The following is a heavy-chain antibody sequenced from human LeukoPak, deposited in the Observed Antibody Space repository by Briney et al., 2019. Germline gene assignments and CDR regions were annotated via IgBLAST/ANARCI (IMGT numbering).Heavy chain of an antibody. V-gene: IGHV1-69*13. J-gene: IGHJ4*02. D-gene: IGHD4-17*01. CDR1: GGTFSSYA. CDR2: IIPIFGTA. CDR3: AREDSDGDYLFDY. Sequence: SVKVPCKASGGTFSSYAISWVRQAPGQGLEWMGGIIPIFGTANYAQKFQGRVTITADESTSTAYMELSSLRSEDTAVYYCAREDSDGDYLFDYWGQGTLVTVSS.